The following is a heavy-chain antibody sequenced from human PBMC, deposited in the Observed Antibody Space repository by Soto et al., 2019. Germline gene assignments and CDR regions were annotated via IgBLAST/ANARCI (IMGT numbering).Heavy chain of an antibody. CDR3: ARDRNGGNSEGEYVDAFDI. CDR1: GGSISSYY. V-gene: IGHV4-59*01. CDR2: IYYSGST. D-gene: IGHD2-21*02. J-gene: IGHJ3*02. Sequence: SETLSLTCTVSGGSISSYYWSWIRQPPGKGLEWIGYIYYSGSTNYNPSLKSRVTISVDTSKNQFSLKLSSVTAADTAVYYCARDRNGGNSEGEYVDAFDIWGQGTMVTVS.